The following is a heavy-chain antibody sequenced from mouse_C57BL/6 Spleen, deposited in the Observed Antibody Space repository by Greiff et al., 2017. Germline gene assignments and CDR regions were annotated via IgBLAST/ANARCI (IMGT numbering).Heavy chain of an antibody. J-gene: IGHJ2*01. D-gene: IGHD1-1*01. V-gene: IGHV5-4*03. Sequence: EVKLEESGGGLVKPGGSLKLSCAASGFTFSSYAMSWVRQTPEKRLEWVATISDGGSYTYYPDNVKGRFTISRDNAKNNLYLQMSHLKSEDTAMYYCARLDYGSRPFDYWGQGTTLTVSS. CDR2: ISDGGSYT. CDR1: GFTFSSYA. CDR3: ARLDYGSRPFDY.